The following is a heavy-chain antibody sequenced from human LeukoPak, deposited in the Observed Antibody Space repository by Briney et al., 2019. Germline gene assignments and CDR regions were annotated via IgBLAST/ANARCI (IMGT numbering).Heavy chain of an antibody. CDR3: AKDRGYCSSTSCYDNH. CDR2: INSDGSST. D-gene: IGHD2-2*01. J-gene: IGHJ5*02. V-gene: IGHV3-74*01. CDR1: GFTFSSYW. Sequence: GGSLRLSCAASGFTFSSYWMHWVRQAPGKGLVWVSRINSDGSSTSYADSVKGRFTISRDNAENTLYLQMNSLRAGDTAVYYCAKDRGYCSSTSCYDNHWGQGTLVTVSS.